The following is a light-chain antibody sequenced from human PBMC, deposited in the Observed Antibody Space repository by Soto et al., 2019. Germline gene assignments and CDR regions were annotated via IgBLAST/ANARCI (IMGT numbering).Light chain of an antibody. CDR1: QSVSSN. Sequence: EIVMTQAQATLSVSPGERATLSCRASQSVSSNLAWYQQKSGQAPRLLIYGASTRATGIPARFSGSGSGTEFTLTISSLQSEDFAVYYCQQYNNWPPYTFGQGTKLEIK. J-gene: IGKJ2*01. CDR3: QQYNNWPPYT. V-gene: IGKV3-15*01. CDR2: GAS.